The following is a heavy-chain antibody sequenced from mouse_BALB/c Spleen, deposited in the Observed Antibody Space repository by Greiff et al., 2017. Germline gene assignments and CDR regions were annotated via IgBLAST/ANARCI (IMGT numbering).Heavy chain of an antibody. CDR1: GYSFTGYF. CDR3: ARDYGTEAMDY. D-gene: IGHD1-2*01. CDR2: INPYNGDT. V-gene: IGHV1-20*02. J-gene: IGHJ4*01. Sequence: EVKLEESGPELVKPGASVKISCKASGYSFTGYFMNWVMQSHGKSLEWIGRINPYNGDTFYNQKFKGKATLTVDKSSSTAHMELRSLASEDSAVYYCARDYGTEAMDYWGKGTSVTVSS.